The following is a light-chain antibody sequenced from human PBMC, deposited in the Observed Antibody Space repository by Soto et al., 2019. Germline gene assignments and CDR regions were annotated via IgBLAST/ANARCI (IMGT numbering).Light chain of an antibody. J-gene: IGKJ3*01. V-gene: IGKV3-11*01. CDR1: QSVSSY. CDR3: LQRSNWPFT. CDR2: DAS. Sequence: EIVLTQSPATLSLSPGERATLSCRASQSVSSYLAWYQQKPGQAPRLLIYDASNRATGIPARFSGSGSGTDFTLTISSLEPEDFAVYYCLQRSNWPFTFGPGT.